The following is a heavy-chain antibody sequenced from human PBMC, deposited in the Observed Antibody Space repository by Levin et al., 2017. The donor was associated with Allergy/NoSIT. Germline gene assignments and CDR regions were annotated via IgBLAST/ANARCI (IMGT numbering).Heavy chain of an antibody. Sequence: SVKVSCKASGGTFSSYTISWVRQAPGQGLTWMGMIIHILGVANYAQKFQGRITITADTSTSTAYMELSSLRSEDTAVYYCARDHGRRYCSGGSCYNWFDPWGQGTLVTVSS. CDR1: GGTFSSYT. V-gene: IGHV1-69*04. D-gene: IGHD2-15*01. CDR2: IIHILGVA. CDR3: ARDHGRRYCSGGSCYNWFDP. J-gene: IGHJ5*02.